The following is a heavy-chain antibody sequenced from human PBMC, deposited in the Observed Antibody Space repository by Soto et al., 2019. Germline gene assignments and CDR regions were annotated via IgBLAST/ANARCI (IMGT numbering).Heavy chain of an antibody. CDR3: ARARYSSSSGVLDYYYYGMDV. CDR1: GGTFSSYA. J-gene: IGHJ6*02. D-gene: IGHD6-6*01. V-gene: IGHV1-69*13. Sequence: GASVKVSCKASGGTFSSYAISWVRQAPGQGLEWMGGIIPIFGTANYAQKFQGRVTITADESTSTAYMELSSLRSEDTAVYYCARARYSSSSGVLDYYYYGMDVWGQGTTVTVSS. CDR2: IIPIFGTA.